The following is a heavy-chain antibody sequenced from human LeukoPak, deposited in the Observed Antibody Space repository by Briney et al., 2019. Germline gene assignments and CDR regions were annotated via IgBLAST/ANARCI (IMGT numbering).Heavy chain of an antibody. V-gene: IGHV3-23*01. Sequence: ESGGSLRLSCGASSFTFSSYVMSWVRQAPGKGLEWVSTVSTTGGSTYYADSVKGRFTISRDNSKDTLYLQMNSLRAEDTAVYYCAELGITMIGGVWGKGTTVTISS. CDR1: SFTFSSYV. J-gene: IGHJ6*04. CDR2: VSTTGGST. D-gene: IGHD3-10*02. CDR3: AELGITMIGGV.